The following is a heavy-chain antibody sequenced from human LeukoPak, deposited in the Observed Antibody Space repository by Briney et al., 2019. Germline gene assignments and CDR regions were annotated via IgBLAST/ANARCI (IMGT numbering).Heavy chain of an antibody. D-gene: IGHD3-16*01. Sequence: GGSLRLSCAASGFTFSSYEMNWVRQAPGKGLEWVSAISGSGGNTYYADSVKGRFTISRDNAKNSLYLQMKSLRAEDTAVYYCARDLVGGDYWGQGTLVTVSS. CDR1: GFTFSSYE. CDR3: ARDLVGGDY. J-gene: IGHJ4*02. CDR2: ISGSGGNT. V-gene: IGHV3-48*03.